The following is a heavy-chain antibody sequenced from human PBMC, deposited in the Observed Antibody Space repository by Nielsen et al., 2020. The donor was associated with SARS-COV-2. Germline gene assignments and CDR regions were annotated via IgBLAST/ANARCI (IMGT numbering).Heavy chain of an antibody. Sequence: KISCKGSGYSFTSYWIGWVRQMPGKGLEWMGIIYPGDSDTRYSPSFQGQVTISADKSISTAYLQWSSLKAPDTAMYYCARSRLWLEWSYGMDVWGQGTTVTVSS. CDR3: ARSRLWLEWSYGMDV. V-gene: IGHV5-51*01. J-gene: IGHJ6*02. D-gene: IGHD3-3*01. CDR2: IYPGDSDT. CDR1: GYSFTSYW.